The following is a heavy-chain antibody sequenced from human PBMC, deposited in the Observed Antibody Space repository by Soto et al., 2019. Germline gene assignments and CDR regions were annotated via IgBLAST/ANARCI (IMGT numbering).Heavy chain of an antibody. CDR1: GGSISSSAYY. Sequence: QLQLQESGPGLVKPSETLSLTCTVSGGSISSSAYYWGWIRQPPGKGLEWIGTIKYSGSTYYNPSLKSRITISVDTSKKKFSLKLNSVTAADTAVYHCARLRAVAGTMGYFDYWGQGTLVTVSS. CDR2: IKYSGST. D-gene: IGHD6-19*01. V-gene: IGHV4-39*01. J-gene: IGHJ4*02. CDR3: ARLRAVAGTMGYFDY.